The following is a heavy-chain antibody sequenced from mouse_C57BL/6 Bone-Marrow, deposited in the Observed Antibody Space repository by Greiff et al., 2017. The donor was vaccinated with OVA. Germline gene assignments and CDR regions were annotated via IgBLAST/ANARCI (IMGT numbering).Heavy chain of an antibody. J-gene: IGHJ1*03. D-gene: IGHD1-1*01. Sequence: QVQLQQSGAELARPGASVKLSCKASGYTFTSYGISWVKQRTGQGLEWIGEIYPRSGNTYYNEKFKGKATLTADKSSSTAYMERRSLTSEDSAVYYCASPYYYGSSYWYFDVWGTGTTVTVSS. V-gene: IGHV1-81*01. CDR3: ASPYYYGSSYWYFDV. CDR2: IYPRSGNT. CDR1: GYTFTSYG.